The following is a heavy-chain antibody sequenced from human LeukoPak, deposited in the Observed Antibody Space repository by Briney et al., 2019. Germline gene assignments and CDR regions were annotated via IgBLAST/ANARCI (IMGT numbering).Heavy chain of an antibody. CDR2: IDWDDDK. CDR1: GFSLSTSGMR. Sequence: SGPTLVNPTQTLTLTCTSSGFSLSTSGMRVSWIRQPPGKALEWLARIDWDDDKFYNSTLETRLTISKDTSKNQVVLTMTNMDPVDTATYYCARLKYGNNYFDYWGRGILVTVSS. CDR3: ARLKYGNNYFDY. J-gene: IGHJ4*02. D-gene: IGHD2/OR15-2a*01. V-gene: IGHV2-70*04.